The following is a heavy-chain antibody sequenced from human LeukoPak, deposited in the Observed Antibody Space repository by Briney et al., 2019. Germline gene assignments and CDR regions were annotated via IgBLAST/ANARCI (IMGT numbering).Heavy chain of an antibody. CDR3: AKTGFCSGGDCYYHFDY. D-gene: IGHD2-15*01. CDR2: ISGGGGGT. V-gene: IGHV3-23*01. CDR1: GFSFGNYA. Sequence: GGSLRLSCAASGFSFGNYAMSWVRQAPWKGLEWVSVISGGGGGTQYADSAKGRFTISRDNSKNTLYLQMNSLRAEDTALYYCAKTGFCSGGDCYYHFDYWGQGTQVTVSS. J-gene: IGHJ4*02.